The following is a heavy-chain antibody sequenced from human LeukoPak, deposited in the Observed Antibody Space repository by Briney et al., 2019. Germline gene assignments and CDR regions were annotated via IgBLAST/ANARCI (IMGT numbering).Heavy chain of an antibody. CDR3: AKGTGLFMITFGGVEFDY. Sequence: GGSLRLSCAASGFTVSSNYMSWVRQAPGKGLEWVSVISGSGGSTYYADSVKGRFTISRDNSKNTLYLQMNSLRAEDTAVYYCAKGTGLFMITFGGVEFDYWGQGTLVTVSS. V-gene: IGHV3-23*01. D-gene: IGHD3-16*01. J-gene: IGHJ4*02. CDR1: GFTVSSNY. CDR2: ISGSGGST.